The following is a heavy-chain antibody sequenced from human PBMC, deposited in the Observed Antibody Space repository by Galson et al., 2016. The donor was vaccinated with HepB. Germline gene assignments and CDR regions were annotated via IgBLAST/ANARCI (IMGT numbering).Heavy chain of an antibody. CDR3: ARDYYGSGSGLGY. D-gene: IGHD3-10*01. Sequence: SVKVSCKASGGTFNSYDFSWVRQAPGQGLEWMGGIIPLFGTANYAQKFQGRLTITADESTTTVYMDLSSLRSQDTAVYYCARDYYGSGSGLGYWGQGTLVTVSS. CDR2: IIPLFGTA. V-gene: IGHV1-69*13. CDR1: GGTFNSYD. J-gene: IGHJ4*02.